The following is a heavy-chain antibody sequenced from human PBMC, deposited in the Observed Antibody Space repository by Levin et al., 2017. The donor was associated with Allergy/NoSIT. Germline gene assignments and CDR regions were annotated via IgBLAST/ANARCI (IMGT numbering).Heavy chain of an antibody. CDR3: ARVFYGGNSYYFDY. Sequence: GGSLRLSCAASGLTFDAYGMSWVRQAPGKGLEWVSGINWNGGSTGYTDSVKGRFTISRDNAKNSLYLQMNSLRADDTAFYHCARVFYGGNSYYFDYWGQGTLVTVSS. CDR2: INWNGGST. J-gene: IGHJ4*02. V-gene: IGHV3-20*01. D-gene: IGHD4-23*01. CDR1: GLTFDAYG.